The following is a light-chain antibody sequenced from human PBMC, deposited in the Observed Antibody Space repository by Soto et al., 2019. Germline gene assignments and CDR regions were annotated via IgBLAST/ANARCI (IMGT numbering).Light chain of an antibody. CDR3: QSFDSSLSIYI. Sequence: QSVLTQPPSVSGAPGQSVTISCTGTWSNIGAGHDVHWYQQLPGTAPKLVIYGNNNRPTGVPDRFSGSKSGTSAPLAITGLQAEDETDYYCQSFDSSLSIYIFGSGTKVTVL. CDR2: GNN. V-gene: IGLV1-40*01. J-gene: IGLJ1*01. CDR1: WSNIGAGHD.